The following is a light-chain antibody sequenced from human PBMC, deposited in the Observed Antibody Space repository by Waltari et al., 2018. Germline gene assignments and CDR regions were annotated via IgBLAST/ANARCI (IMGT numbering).Light chain of an antibody. CDR1: QSLLQSDGKNY. J-gene: IGKJ1*01. CDR3: MQAREVPET. V-gene: IGKV2-28*01. CDR2: LGS. Sequence: EIVMTQSPLTLSVTPGESASISCRASQSLLQSDGKNYLDWYLQKPGQSPQLLISLGSTRASGVPDRFTASGTGTTFTLNIRKVEAEDVGVYYCMQAREVPETFGQGTKVEIK.